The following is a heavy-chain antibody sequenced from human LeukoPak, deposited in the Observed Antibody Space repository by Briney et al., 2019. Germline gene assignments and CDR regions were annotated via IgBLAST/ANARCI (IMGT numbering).Heavy chain of an antibody. D-gene: IGHD1-26*01. V-gene: IGHV3-33*08. CDR2: IWYDGSNK. Sequence: PGGSLRLSCAASGFTFSNHGMSWVRQAPGKGLEWVAVIWYDGSNKYYADSVKGRFTISRDNSKNTLYLQMNSLRAEDTAVYYCARDQFRVVGAPSHYYYGMDVWGQGTTVTVSS. CDR1: GFTFSNHG. J-gene: IGHJ6*02. CDR3: ARDQFRVVGAPSHYYYGMDV.